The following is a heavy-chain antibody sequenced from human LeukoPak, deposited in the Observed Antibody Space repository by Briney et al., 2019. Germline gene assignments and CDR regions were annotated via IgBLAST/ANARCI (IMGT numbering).Heavy chain of an antibody. D-gene: IGHD6-6*01. CDR3: ATSPGLGYSSLLTGVDY. CDR2: ISSSSGYI. Sequence: GGSLRLSCAASGFTFSNAWMNWVRQAPGKGLEWVSSISSSSGYIYYADSVKGRFTISRDNAKNSLYLRMSSLRAEDTAVYYCATSPGLGYSSLLTGVDYWGQGTLVTVSS. CDR1: GFTFSNAW. J-gene: IGHJ4*02. V-gene: IGHV3-21*01.